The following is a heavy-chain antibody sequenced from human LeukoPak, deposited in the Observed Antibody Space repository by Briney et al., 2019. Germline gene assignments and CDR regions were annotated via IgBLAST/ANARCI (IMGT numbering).Heavy chain of an antibody. D-gene: IGHD5-18*01. V-gene: IGHV3-30*18. CDR3: AKEVRTAMVD. CDR2: ISYDGSNK. Sequence: GGSLRPSCAASGFTFISYSIHWVRQAPGKGLEWVAVISYDGSNKYYADSVKGRFTISRDNSKNTLYLQMNSLRAEDTAVYYCAKEVRTAMVDWGQGTLVTVSS. CDR1: GFTFISYS. J-gene: IGHJ4*02.